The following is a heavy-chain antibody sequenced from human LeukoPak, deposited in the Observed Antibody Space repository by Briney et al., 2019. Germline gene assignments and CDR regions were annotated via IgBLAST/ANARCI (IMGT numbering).Heavy chain of an antibody. Sequence: VASVKVSCKASGYTFTGYNIHWVRQAPGQGLEWMGRINPNSGGTNYAQKFQGRVTMTRDTSISTAYMELSRLSSDDTAVYYCARDGFYDFWSGYPTLYYYYGMDVWGQGTTVTVSS. CDR2: INPNSGGT. CDR3: ARDGFYDFWSGYPTLYYYYGMDV. CDR1: GYTFTGYN. D-gene: IGHD3-3*01. J-gene: IGHJ6*02. V-gene: IGHV1-2*06.